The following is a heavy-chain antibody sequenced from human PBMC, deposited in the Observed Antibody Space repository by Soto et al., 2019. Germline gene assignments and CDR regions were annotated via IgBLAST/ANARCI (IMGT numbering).Heavy chain of an antibody. J-gene: IGHJ5*02. D-gene: IGHD3-10*01. Sequence: GSRRLSCAASGLSFRVAWMSWVRQSPGRGLEWVGRIKSKSGGGTTDYAAAVEGRFHISRDDSKKTLYLEMNSLKTEDTGVYYCTSDYYGSGSYYFNWFDPWGRGTLVTVSS. CDR3: TSDYYGSGSYYFNWFDP. CDR1: GLSFRVAW. V-gene: IGHV3-15*01. CDR2: IKSKSGGGTT.